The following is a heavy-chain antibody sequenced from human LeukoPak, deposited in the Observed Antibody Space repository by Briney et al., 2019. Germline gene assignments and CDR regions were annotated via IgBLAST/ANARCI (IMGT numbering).Heavy chain of an antibody. D-gene: IGHD3-9*01. Sequence: GGSLRLSCAASGFTFSTCTMNWVRQAPGKGLEWVSSISSSSSYICYADSVKGRSTISRDNAKNSLYLQMNSLRAEDTAVYYCARNTPDIFLEGWGRGTLVSVSS. CDR1: GFTFSTCT. V-gene: IGHV3-21*01. CDR3: ARNTPDIFLEG. CDR2: ISSSSSYI. J-gene: IGHJ4*02.